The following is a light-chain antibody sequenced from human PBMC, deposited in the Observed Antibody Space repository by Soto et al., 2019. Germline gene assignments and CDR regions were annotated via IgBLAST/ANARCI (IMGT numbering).Light chain of an antibody. CDR2: DAS. CDR3: QQYNSYPIT. V-gene: IGKV1-5*01. J-gene: IGKJ5*01. Sequence: DIQTTQSPSTLPASVGDSVTITCRASQSISTWLAWYQQKPEKAPKLLIYDASSLESGVPSRFSGSGTGTEFTLTISSLQPDDFATYYCQQYNSYPITFGQGTRLEI. CDR1: QSISTW.